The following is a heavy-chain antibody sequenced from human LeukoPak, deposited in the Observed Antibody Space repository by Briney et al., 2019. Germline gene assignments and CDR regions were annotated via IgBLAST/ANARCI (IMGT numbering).Heavy chain of an antibody. V-gene: IGHV1-69*04. CDR2: IIPILGIA. Sequence: SVKVSCKASGGTFSSYAISWLRQAPGQGLEWMGRIIPILGIANYAQKFQGRVTITADKSTSTAYMELSSLRSEDTAVYYCARVGGHDYTQFRYYYYGMDVWGQGTTVTVSS. D-gene: IGHD4-11*01. CDR1: GGTFSSYA. J-gene: IGHJ6*02. CDR3: ARVGGHDYTQFRYYYYGMDV.